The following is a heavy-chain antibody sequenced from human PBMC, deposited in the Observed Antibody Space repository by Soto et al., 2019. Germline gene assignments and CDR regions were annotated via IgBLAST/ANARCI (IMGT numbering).Heavy chain of an antibody. V-gene: IGHV1-46*01. CDR3: ARLQAAAGDNDLTFDY. CDR1: GYILSSYY. CDR2: INPSGGST. Sequence: ASVKVSCKASGYILSSYYMHWVRQAPGQGLEWMGIINPSGGSTTYAQKFQGRVTMTRDTSTSTAYLQWSSLKASDTAMYYCARLQAAAGDNDLTFDYWGQGTLVTVSS. J-gene: IGHJ4*02. D-gene: IGHD6-13*01.